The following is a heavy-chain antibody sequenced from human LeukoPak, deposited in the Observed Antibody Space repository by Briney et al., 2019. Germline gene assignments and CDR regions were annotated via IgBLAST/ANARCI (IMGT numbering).Heavy chain of an antibody. D-gene: IGHD3-10*01. CDR1: GGSISGYF. V-gene: IGHV4-4*09. CDR2: MYISGST. CDR3: ARGRTYYYGSGIFDY. Sequence: SETLSLTCSVSGGSISGYFWSWIRQPPGKELEWIGHMYISGSTNYNPSLKSRVTISVDTSKNQFSLKLSSVTAADTAVYYCARGRTYYYGSGIFDYWGQGTLVTVSS. J-gene: IGHJ4*02.